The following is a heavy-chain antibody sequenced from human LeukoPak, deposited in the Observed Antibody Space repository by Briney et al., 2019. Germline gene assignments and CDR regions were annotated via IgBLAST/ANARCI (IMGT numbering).Heavy chain of an antibody. V-gene: IGHV3-7*03. CDR3: AKSGSGPIRY. CDR2: INQGGSEK. CDR1: GFTFSSYW. D-gene: IGHD3-3*01. J-gene: IGHJ4*02. Sequence: GGSLRLSCAASGFTFSSYWMSWVRQAPEKGLEWVANINQGGSEKYYVDSVKGRFTISRDNSKNTLYLQMNSLRAEDTAVYYCAKSGSGPIRYWGQGTLVTVSS.